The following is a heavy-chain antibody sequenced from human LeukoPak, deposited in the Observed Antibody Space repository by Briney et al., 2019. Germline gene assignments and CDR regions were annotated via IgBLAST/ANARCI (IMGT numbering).Heavy chain of an antibody. Sequence: SQTLSLTCTVSGGPISSGSYYWSWIRQPAGKGLEWIGRIYTSGSTNYNPSLKSRVTISVDTSKNQFSLKLSSVTAADTAVYYCARDEIRAIFGVVTPHGAFDIWGQGTMVTVSS. V-gene: IGHV4-61*02. D-gene: IGHD3-3*01. CDR1: GGPISSGSYY. J-gene: IGHJ3*02. CDR3: ARDEIRAIFGVVTPHGAFDI. CDR2: IYTSGST.